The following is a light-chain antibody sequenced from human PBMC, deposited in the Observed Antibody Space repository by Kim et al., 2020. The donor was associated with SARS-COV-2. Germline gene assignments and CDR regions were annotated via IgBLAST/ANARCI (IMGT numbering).Light chain of an antibody. V-gene: IGKV1-5*01. J-gene: IGKJ2*01. Sequence: TLSGSVGDRVTITCRASQRITSWLAWYQQKPGKAPKLLIYDASSLESGVPPRFSGSGSGTEFTLTISSLQPDDFATYYCQQYNSYAFGKGTKLEI. CDR2: DAS. CDR3: QQYNSYA. CDR1: QRITSW.